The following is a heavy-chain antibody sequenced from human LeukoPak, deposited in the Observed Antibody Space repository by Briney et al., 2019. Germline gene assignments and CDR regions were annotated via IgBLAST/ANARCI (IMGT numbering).Heavy chain of an antibody. Sequence: PGGSLRLSCAASGFTFSSYEMNWVRQAPGKGLEWVSYISSSGSTIYYADSVKGRFTISRNNAKNSLCLQMNSLRAEDTAVYYCARDYYDSSGYYYLDYWGQGTLVTVSS. D-gene: IGHD3-22*01. CDR2: ISSSGSTI. V-gene: IGHV3-48*03. CDR3: ARDYYDSSGYYYLDY. J-gene: IGHJ4*02. CDR1: GFTFSSYE.